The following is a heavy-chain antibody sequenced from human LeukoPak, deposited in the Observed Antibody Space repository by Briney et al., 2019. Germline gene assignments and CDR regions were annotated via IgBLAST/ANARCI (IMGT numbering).Heavy chain of an antibody. CDR2: ISISGSGT. D-gene: IGHD4-23*01. Sequence: GGSLRLSCAASGFTFNSYAMSWVRQAPGKGLGWVSAISISGSGTYHADSVKGRFTISRDNSKSTLYLQMNSLRAEDTAVYYCYGGNSGGEFEDYWGQGTLVTVSS. J-gene: IGHJ4*02. CDR1: GFTFNSYA. CDR3: YGGNSGGEFEDY. V-gene: IGHV3-23*01.